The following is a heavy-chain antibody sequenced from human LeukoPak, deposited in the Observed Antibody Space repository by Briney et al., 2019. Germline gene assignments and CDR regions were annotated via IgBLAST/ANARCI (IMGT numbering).Heavy chain of an antibody. D-gene: IGHD2-2*02. V-gene: IGHV4-38-2*01. CDR2: IYHSGSI. J-gene: IGHJ4*02. Sequence: NSSETLSLTCAVSGYSISSGYYWGWIRQPPGKGLEWIGSIYHSGSIYYNPSLKSRVTISVDTSKNQFSLKLSSVTAADTAVYYCARLGVVPAAISIDYWGQGTLVTVSS. CDR3: ARLGVVPAAISIDY. CDR1: GYSISSGYY.